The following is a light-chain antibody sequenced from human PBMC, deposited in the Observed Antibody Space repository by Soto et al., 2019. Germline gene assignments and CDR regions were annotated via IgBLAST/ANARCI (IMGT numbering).Light chain of an antibody. Sequence: QSALTQPASVSGSPGQSITISCTGTSSDVGAYKYVSWYQQHPNKAPELMLYEVSNRPSGVSNRFSGSKSGNTASLTISGLQAEDEADYYCSSYTSTSTLVFGGGTKLTVL. CDR3: SSYTSTSTLV. CDR1: SSDVGAYKY. J-gene: IGLJ3*02. V-gene: IGLV2-14*01. CDR2: EVS.